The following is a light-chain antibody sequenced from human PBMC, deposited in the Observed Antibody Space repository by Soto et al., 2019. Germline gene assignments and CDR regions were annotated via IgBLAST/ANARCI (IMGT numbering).Light chain of an antibody. CDR2: AAS. V-gene: IGKV1-39*01. Sequence: DIQMTQSPSSLSASVGDKVTITCRASQNINTYLNWYHQRPGKAPNLLIYAASSLQSGVPSRFSGSGPGTDFTLTISSLQPEDFATYFCQQSYSARGTFGQGTKVEVK. CDR1: QNINTY. CDR3: QQSYSARGT. J-gene: IGKJ1*01.